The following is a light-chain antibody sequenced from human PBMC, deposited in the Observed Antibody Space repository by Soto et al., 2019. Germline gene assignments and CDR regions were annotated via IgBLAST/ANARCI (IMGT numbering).Light chain of an antibody. CDR2: NNN. V-gene: IGLV1-40*01. CDR1: SSNSGAGRD. Sequence: QSVLTQLPSVSGAPGQRVTISCTGSSSNSGAGRDVHWYQQLPGTAPKVLIYNNNNRPSGVPVRFSVSKSGTSASLAITGLQGEDEGDYYCQSYESRLSATYVFGTGTKLTVL. CDR3: QSYESRLSATYV. J-gene: IGLJ1*01.